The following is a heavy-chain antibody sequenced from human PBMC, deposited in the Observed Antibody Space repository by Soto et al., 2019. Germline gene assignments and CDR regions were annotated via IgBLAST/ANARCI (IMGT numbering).Heavy chain of an antibody. J-gene: IGHJ2*01. CDR3: ARVPPAVGSTANWYLDL. CDR1: GYTFTSYH. V-gene: IGHV1-18*01. CDR2: VSTYNGNT. Sequence: ASVKVSCKAFGYTFTSYHFSWVLQAPGQGLEWMGWVSTYNGNTNYAEKFQGRVTMTTDTSTRTAYMELRTLRSDDTAVYYCARVPPAVGSTANWYLDLWGRGTLVTVSS. D-gene: IGHD1-26*01.